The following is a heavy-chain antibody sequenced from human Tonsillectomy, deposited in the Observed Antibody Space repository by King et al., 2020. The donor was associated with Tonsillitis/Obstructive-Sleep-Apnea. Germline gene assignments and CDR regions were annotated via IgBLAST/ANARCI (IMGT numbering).Heavy chain of an antibody. D-gene: IGHD3-3*01. CDR3: ARTYYDFWSGPHRYYYYYMDV. J-gene: IGHJ6*03. Sequence: QLQESGPGLVKPSETLSLTCTVSGGSISSYYWSWIRQPPGKGLEWIGYIYYSGSTNYNPSLKSRVTISVDTSKNQFSLKLSSVTAADTAVYYCARTYYDFWSGPHRYYYYYMDVWGKGTTVTVSS. CDR2: IYYSGST. V-gene: IGHV4-59*01. CDR1: GGSISSYY.